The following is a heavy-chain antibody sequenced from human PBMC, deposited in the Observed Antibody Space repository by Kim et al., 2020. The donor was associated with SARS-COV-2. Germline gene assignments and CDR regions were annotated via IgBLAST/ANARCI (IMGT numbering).Heavy chain of an antibody. D-gene: IGHD3-9*01. CDR2: ISSSGSDI. Sequence: GGSLRLSCVVSEFIFTTYTINWVRQAPGKGLEWVSSISSSGSDIDYADSVKGRFTISRDNAKKTLYLHISSLRAQDTAVYYCAIIPYFDLLTGYYEPSDYWGQGTLVTVSS. CDR1: EFIFTTYT. CDR3: AIIPYFDLLTGYYEPSDY. V-gene: IGHV3-21*01. J-gene: IGHJ4*02.